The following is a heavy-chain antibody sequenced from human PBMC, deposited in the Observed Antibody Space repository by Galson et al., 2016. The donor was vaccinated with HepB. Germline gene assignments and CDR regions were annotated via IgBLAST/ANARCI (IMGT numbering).Heavy chain of an antibody. J-gene: IGHJ4*02. D-gene: IGHD6-19*01. CDR3: AIEGSGWLLDS. Sequence: SLRLSCAASGFAFNTYAMSWVRQSPGKGLEWVGNIKRDGSETYYVDSVRGRFTISRDNARNSLYLQMNSLRAEDTAVYYCAIEGSGWLLDSWGQGTLVTVSS. V-gene: IGHV3-7*01. CDR1: GFAFNTYA. CDR2: IKRDGSET.